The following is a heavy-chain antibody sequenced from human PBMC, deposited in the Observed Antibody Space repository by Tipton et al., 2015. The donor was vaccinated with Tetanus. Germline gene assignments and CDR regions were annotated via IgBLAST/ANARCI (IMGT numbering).Heavy chain of an antibody. CDR2: ISSRGST. Sequence: TLSLTCTVSGGSVSSGAYCWSWIRQHPGKGLESIGCISSRGSTYYNPSLTSRVSISVDTSKNQFSLKLTSVTAADTAIYYRARGGDNLTFQRPTGRWFDPWGHGTLVTVSS. CDR1: GGSVSSGAYC. D-gene: IGHD1-1*01. CDR3: ARGGDNLTFQRPTGRWFDP. V-gene: IGHV4-31*03. J-gene: IGHJ5*02.